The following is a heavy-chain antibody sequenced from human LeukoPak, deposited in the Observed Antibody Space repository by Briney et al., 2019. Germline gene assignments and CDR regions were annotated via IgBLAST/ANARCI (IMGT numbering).Heavy chain of an antibody. CDR1: GGSISSYY. D-gene: IGHD4-17*01. V-gene: IGHV4-59*08. Sequence: SETLSLTCTVSGGSISSYYWSWIRQPPGKGLEWIGYIYYSGSTNYNSSLKSRVTISVDTSENQFSLKLSSVTAADTALYYCARLRDGDYGGYFDYWGQGTLVTASS. CDR2: IYYSGST. CDR3: ARLRDGDYGGYFDY. J-gene: IGHJ4*02.